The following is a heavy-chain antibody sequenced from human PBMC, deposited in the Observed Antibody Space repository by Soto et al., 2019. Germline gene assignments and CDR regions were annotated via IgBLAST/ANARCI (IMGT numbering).Heavy chain of an antibody. CDR3: AREIMAAEHFDY. J-gene: IGHJ4*02. CDR1: GGSIRSGDYY. Sequence: QIQLHESGPGLVKPSQTLSLTCTVSGGSIRSGDYYWSWIRQTPERGLEWCGYVHYSGNTFYNPSLKSRATISLDTSRNQFSLNLSSVTAADSAVYYCAREIMAAEHFDYWGQGALVTVSS. CDR2: VHYSGNT. D-gene: IGHD6-13*01. V-gene: IGHV4-30-4*01.